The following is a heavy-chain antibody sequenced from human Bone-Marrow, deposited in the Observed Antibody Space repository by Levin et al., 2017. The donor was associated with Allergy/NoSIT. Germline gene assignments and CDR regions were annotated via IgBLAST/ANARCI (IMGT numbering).Heavy chain of an antibody. CDR1: GFTFSDYY. J-gene: IGHJ4*02. CDR2: IRNRRNGYTT. CDR3: CRDDGKSGWFL. V-gene: IGHV3-72*01. D-gene: IGHD6-19*01. Sequence: AGESLKISCVASGFTFSDYYIDWVRQAPGKGLEWVGRIRNRRNGYTTDYAASVEGRFTFAREDSQNSVFLQMNSLKTEDTAVYYCCRDDGKSGWFLWGQGTLVTVSS.